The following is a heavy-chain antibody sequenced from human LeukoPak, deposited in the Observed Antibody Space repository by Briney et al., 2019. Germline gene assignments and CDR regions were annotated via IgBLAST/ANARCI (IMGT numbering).Heavy chain of an antibody. CDR1: GFTFNTYE. CDR3: ARGSLQRLPRVFWFDP. CDR2: INSAGSTT. V-gene: IGHV3-48*03. D-gene: IGHD3-3*01. J-gene: IGHJ5*02. Sequence: PGGSLRLSCAASGFTFNTYEMNWVRPAPGKGLERISYINSAGSTTYYADSVKGRFTISRDNAKNSLFLQVNSLRAEDTAIYYCARGSLQRLPRVFWFDPWGQGTLVTVSS.